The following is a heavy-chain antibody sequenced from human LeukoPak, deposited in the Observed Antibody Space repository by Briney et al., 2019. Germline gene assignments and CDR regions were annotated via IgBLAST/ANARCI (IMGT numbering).Heavy chain of an antibody. J-gene: IGHJ1*01. Sequence: SETLSLTCAVYGGSFSGYYWNWIRQPPGKGLEWIGEMNHGGSTNYNPSLKSRVTISVDTSKNQFSLKLSSVTAADTAVYYCARLKYYYDSSGYRAEYFQHWGQGTLVTVSS. CDR3: ARLKYYYDSSGYRAEYFQH. CDR2: MNHGGST. V-gene: IGHV4-34*01. D-gene: IGHD3-22*01. CDR1: GGSFSGYY.